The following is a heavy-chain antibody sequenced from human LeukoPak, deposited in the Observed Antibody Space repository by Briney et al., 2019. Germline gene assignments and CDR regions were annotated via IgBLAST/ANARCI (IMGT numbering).Heavy chain of an antibody. V-gene: IGHV4-34*01. J-gene: IGHJ4*02. D-gene: IGHD2-15*01. Sequence: PSETLSLTCAVYGGSFSGYYWSWIRQPPGKGLEWIGEINHSGSTNYNPSLKSRVTISVDTSKTQFSLKLSSVTAADTAVYYCARGLNVMVVAATPFDYWGQGTLVTVSS. CDR2: INHSGST. CDR3: ARGLNVMVVAATPFDY. CDR1: GGSFSGYY.